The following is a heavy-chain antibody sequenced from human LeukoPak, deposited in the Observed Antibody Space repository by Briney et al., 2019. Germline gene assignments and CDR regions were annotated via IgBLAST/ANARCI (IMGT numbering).Heavy chain of an antibody. CDR3: ARITSKVSLGGGWYFDY. V-gene: IGHV3-66*01. CDR2: IYSSGST. CDR1: GFSVRTNY. Sequence: GGSLRLSCATSGFSVRTNYMSWVRQASGKGLEWVSVIYSSGSTYYPDSVKGRLTITRDDSQNTLDLQMNSLRAEDTAVYYCARITSKVSLGGGWYFDYWGQGTVVTVSS. J-gene: IGHJ4*02. D-gene: IGHD6-19*01.